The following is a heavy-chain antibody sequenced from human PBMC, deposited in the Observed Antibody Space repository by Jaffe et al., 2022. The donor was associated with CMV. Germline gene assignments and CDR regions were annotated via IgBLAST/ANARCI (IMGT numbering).Heavy chain of an antibody. D-gene: IGHD6-19*01. CDR1: GFTFSTYW. CDR3: ASHKQGRSGWNWDLEY. Sequence: EVQLVESGGGLVQPGGSLRLSCSASGFTFSTYWMHWVRQIPGKGLVWVSRINADGSSTSYADSVKGRFTISRDNAKNTVSLQMNSLRAEDSAVYYCASHKQGRSGWNWDLEYWGQGALVTVSS. J-gene: IGHJ4*02. V-gene: IGHV3-74*01. CDR2: INADGSST.